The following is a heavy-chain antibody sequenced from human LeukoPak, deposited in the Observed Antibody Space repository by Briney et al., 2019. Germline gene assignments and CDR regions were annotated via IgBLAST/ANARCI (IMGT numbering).Heavy chain of an antibody. Sequence: SEKVSCKASGGTFSSYAISWVRQAPGQGLEWMGGIMPIFGTANYAQKFQGRVTITADESTSTAYTELSSLRSEDTAVYYCARGRSIRGVITTYNWFDPWGQGTLVTVSS. CDR3: ARGRSIRGVITTYNWFDP. CDR1: GGTFSSYA. V-gene: IGHV1-69*13. D-gene: IGHD3-10*01. J-gene: IGHJ5*02. CDR2: IMPIFGTA.